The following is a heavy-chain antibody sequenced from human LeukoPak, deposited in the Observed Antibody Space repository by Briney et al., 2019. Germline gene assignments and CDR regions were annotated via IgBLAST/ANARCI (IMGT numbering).Heavy chain of an antibody. J-gene: IGHJ4*02. CDR2: INAGNGNT. CDR3: ARGRIVGATAPDY. V-gene: IGHV1-3*01. CDR1: GYTFTSYA. D-gene: IGHD1-26*01. Sequence: ASVKVSCKASGYTFTSYAMHWVRQAPGQRLEWMGWINAGNGNTKYSQKFQGRVTITADESTSTAYMELSSLRSEDTAVYYCARGRIVGATAPDYWGQGTLVTVSS.